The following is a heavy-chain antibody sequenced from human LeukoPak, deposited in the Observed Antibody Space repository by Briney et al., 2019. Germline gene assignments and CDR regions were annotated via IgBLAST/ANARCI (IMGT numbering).Heavy chain of an antibody. CDR3: AKGLFYDSSGYIDY. V-gene: IGHV3-48*03. D-gene: IGHD3-22*01. Sequence: GGSLRLSCAASGFTFSSYEMNWVRQAPGKGLEWVSYISSSGSTIYYADSVKGRFTISRDNSKNTLYLQMNSLRAEDTAVYYCAKGLFYDSSGYIDYWGQGTLVTVSS. CDR1: GFTFSSYE. J-gene: IGHJ4*02. CDR2: ISSSGSTI.